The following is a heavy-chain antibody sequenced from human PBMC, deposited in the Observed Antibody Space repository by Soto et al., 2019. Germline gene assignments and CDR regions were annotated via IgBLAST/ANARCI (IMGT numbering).Heavy chain of an antibody. Sequence: EVQLVESGGGLVQPGGSLRLSCVASGFTFSNYWMHWVRQAPGKGLVWVSRISTDESSTNYADSVTGRFTISRDNAMNTLYLKMNSLRAEDTAVYYCARDNWNSYWGQGTLVTVSS. J-gene: IGHJ4*02. CDR2: ISTDESST. CDR3: ARDNWNSY. D-gene: IGHD1-7*01. CDR1: GFTFSNYW. V-gene: IGHV3-74*01.